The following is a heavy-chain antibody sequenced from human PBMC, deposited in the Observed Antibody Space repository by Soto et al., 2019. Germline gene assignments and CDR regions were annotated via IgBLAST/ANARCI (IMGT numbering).Heavy chain of an antibody. CDR3: ARDLTIVPATHPRLENYGMDV. J-gene: IGHJ6*02. CDR1: GYSFTSYG. D-gene: IGHD2-2*01. Sequence: QVQLVQSAGEVKKPGASVKVSCKASGYSFTSYGISWVRRAPGQGLEWMGWISPYNGHTQFVERFQGRVTMTTDTSAKTAYMELRNLRSDDTAHYYCARDLTIVPATHPRLENYGMDVWGQGTTVIGSS. CDR2: ISPYNGHT. V-gene: IGHV1-18*01.